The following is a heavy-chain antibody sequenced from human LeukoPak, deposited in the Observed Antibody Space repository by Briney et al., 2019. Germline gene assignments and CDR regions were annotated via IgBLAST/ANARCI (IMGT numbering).Heavy chain of an antibody. D-gene: IGHD4-17*01. CDR1: GFTFSSYS. J-gene: IGHJ4*02. Sequence: GGSLRLSCAASGFTFSSYSMNWVRQAPGKGLEWVSSISSSSSYIYYADSVKGRFTISRDNSKNSLYLQMNSLRAEDTALYYCAKDMWPRLTYGDYGNYFDYWGQGTLVTVSS. V-gene: IGHV3-21*04. CDR2: ISSSSSYI. CDR3: AKDMWPRLTYGDYGNYFDY.